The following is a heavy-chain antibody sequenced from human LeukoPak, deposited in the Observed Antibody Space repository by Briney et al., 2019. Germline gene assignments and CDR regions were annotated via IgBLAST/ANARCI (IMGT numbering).Heavy chain of an antibody. CDR3: ASERGYSGYDLNWFDP. J-gene: IGHJ5*02. CDR2: IYSGGST. Sequence: GGSLRLSCAASGFTVSSNYMSWVRQAPGKGLEWVSVIYSGGSTYYADSVKGRFTISRDNSKNTLYLQMNSLRAEDTAVYYCASERGYSGYDLNWFDPWGQGTLVTVSS. V-gene: IGHV3-53*01. CDR1: GFTVSSNY. D-gene: IGHD5-12*01.